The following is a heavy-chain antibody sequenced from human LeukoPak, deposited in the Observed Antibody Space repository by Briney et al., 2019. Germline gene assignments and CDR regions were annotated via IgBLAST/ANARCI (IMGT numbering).Heavy chain of an antibody. CDR1: GGSINSNNYY. Sequence: SETLSLTCTVSGGSINSNNYYWGWIRQPPGKGLEWIGSIYSSGSAYYNPSLKSRVTISVDTSKNQFSLRLSSVTAADTAVYYCASATPFWSGYYYPYWGQGTLVTVSS. CDR2: IYSSGSA. J-gene: IGHJ4*02. V-gene: IGHV4-39*01. CDR3: ASATPFWSGYYYPY. D-gene: IGHD3-3*01.